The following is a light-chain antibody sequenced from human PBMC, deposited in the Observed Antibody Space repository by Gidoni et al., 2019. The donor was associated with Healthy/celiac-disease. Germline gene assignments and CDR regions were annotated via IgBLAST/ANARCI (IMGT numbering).Light chain of an antibody. Sequence: HSVLTQPPSVSGAPGQRVTISCTGASSNLGAGYDVHWYQQLPGSAPKLLIFGNNNRPSGVPDRFSSSKSGASASLAITGLQAEDEADYYCQSFDSGLSGPVVFGGGTKLTVL. CDR1: SSNLGAGYD. J-gene: IGLJ2*01. CDR2: GNN. V-gene: IGLV1-40*01. CDR3: QSFDSGLSGPVV.